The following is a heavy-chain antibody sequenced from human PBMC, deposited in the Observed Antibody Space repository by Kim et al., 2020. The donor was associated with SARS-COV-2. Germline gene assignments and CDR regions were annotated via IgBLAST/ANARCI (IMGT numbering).Heavy chain of an antibody. V-gene: IGHV4-39*01. CDR1: GGSISSSSYY. D-gene: IGHD1-26*01. CDR3: ATQNARWSVGGPGSYFDY. Sequence: SETLSLTCTVSGGSISSSSYYWGWIRQPPGKGLEWIGSIYYSGSTYYNPSLKSRVTISVDTSKNQFSLKLSSVTAADTAVYYCATQNARWSVGGPGSYFDYWGQGTLVTVPS. J-gene: IGHJ4*02. CDR2: IYYSGST.